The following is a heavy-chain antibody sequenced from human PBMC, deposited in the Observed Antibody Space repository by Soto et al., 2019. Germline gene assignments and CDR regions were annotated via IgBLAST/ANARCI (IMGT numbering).Heavy chain of an antibody. J-gene: IGHJ4*02. CDR2: ISSAGDSS. CDR1: GFTFSSYE. CDR3: ARVYCSTTTCHVQAFDS. V-gene: IGHV3-48*03. Sequence: GGSLRLSCAASGFTFSSYEMNWVRQAPGKTLEWVSYISSAGDSSYYADSVKSRFTISRDNAKNSLYLQMNSLRVEDTAVYYCARVYCSTTTCHVQAFDSWGQGTLVTVSS. D-gene: IGHD2-2*01.